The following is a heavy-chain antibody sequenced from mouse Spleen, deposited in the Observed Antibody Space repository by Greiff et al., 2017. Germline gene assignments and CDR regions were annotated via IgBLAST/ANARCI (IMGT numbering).Heavy chain of an antibody. CDR2: IRNKANNHAT. CDR3: TRGDGYSSWFAY. CDR1: GFTFSDAW. Sequence: EVQLQQSGGGLVQPGGSMKLSCAASGFTFSDAWMDWVRQSPEKGLEWVAEIRNKANNHATYYAESVKGRFTISRDDSKSSVYLQMNSLRAEDTGIYYCTRGDGYSSWFAYWGQGTLVTVSA. D-gene: IGHD2-3*01. V-gene: IGHV6-6*01. J-gene: IGHJ3*01.